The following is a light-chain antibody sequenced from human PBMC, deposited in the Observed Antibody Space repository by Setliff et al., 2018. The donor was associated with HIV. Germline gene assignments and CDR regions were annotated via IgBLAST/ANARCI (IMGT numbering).Light chain of an antibody. CDR2: EVT. J-gene: IGLJ1*01. CDR3: SSFTTTNALEV. V-gene: IGLV2-14*01. CDR1: SSDVGASNY. Sequence: QSALTQPASVSGSPGQSITISCTGTSSDVGASNYVSWYQQHPGKAPKLIIYEVTNRPSGVSYRFSGSKSGDTASLTISGLQAEDEADYYCSSFTTTNALEVFGTGTRSPS.